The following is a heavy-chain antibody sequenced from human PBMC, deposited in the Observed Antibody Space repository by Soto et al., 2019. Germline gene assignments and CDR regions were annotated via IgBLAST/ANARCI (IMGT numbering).Heavy chain of an antibody. CDR1: GFTFDDYV. CDR3: AKAGPGTQWLVSLDAFDI. Sequence: HPGGSLRLSCAASGFTFDDYVMHWVRQAPGKGLEWVSGISWNSGSIGYADSVKGRFTISRDNAKNSLYLQMNSLRAEDTALYYCAKAGPGTQWLVSLDAFDIWGQGTMVTVSS. D-gene: IGHD6-19*01. J-gene: IGHJ3*02. V-gene: IGHV3-9*01. CDR2: ISWNSGSI.